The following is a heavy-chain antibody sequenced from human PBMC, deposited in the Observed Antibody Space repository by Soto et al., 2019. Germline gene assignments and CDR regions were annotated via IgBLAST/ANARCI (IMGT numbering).Heavy chain of an antibody. CDR3: ARGPHPYYDRGGWFDP. CDR2: IIPIFGTA. CDR1: GGTFSSYA. J-gene: IGHJ5*02. Sequence: QVQLVQSGAEVKKPGSSVKVSCKASGGTFSSYAISWVRQAPGQGLEWMGGIIPIFGTANYAQKFQGRVTITADESTSPAYMELSTLRSEDTAVYYCARGPHPYYDRGGWFDPWGQGTLVTVSS. V-gene: IGHV1-69*01. D-gene: IGHD3-22*01.